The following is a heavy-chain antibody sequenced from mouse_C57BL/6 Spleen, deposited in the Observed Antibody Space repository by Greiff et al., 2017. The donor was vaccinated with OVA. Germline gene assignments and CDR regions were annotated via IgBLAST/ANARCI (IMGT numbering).Heavy chain of an antibody. J-gene: IGHJ1*03. CDR1: GYSFTDYN. D-gene: IGHD1-1*01. CDR2: INPNYGTT. CDR3: ARSAYYYGSWYFDV. V-gene: IGHV1-39*01. Sequence: EVKLQESGPELVKPGASVKISCKASGYSFTDYNMNWVKQSNGKSLEWIGVINPNYGTTSYNQKFKGKATLTVDQSSSTAYMQLNSLTSEDSAVYYCARSAYYYGSWYFDVWGTGTTVTVSS.